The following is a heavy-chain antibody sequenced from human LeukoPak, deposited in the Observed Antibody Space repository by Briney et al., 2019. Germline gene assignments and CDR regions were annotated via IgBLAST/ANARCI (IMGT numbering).Heavy chain of an antibody. Sequence: GGSLRLSCAASGFTFSSYDMHWVRQATGKGLEWVSAIGTAGDTYHPGSVKGRFTISRENAKNSLYLQMNSLRAGDTAVYYCARGRGWLDAFDIWGQGTMVTVSS. J-gene: IGHJ3*02. D-gene: IGHD6-19*01. CDR3: ARGRGWLDAFDI. CDR1: GFTFSSYD. V-gene: IGHV3-13*04. CDR2: IGTAGDT.